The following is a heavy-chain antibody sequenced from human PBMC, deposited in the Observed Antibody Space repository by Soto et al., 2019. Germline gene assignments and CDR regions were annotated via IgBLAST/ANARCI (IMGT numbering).Heavy chain of an antibody. CDR2: IYPGNSNT. CDR1: GSGFSIHW. V-gene: IGHV5-51*01. CDR3: ASDSHCDGGNCPMGGFDM. J-gene: IGHJ3*02. D-gene: IGHD2-15*01. Sequence: PGASLNTSCKGSGSGFSIHWVAWLRQMPGKGLEWVGIIYPGNSNTMYSPSFQGQVTISADTAISTTYLLWDTLKPSDTAIYFCASDSHCDGGNCPMGGFDMWGQGTMVTVSS.